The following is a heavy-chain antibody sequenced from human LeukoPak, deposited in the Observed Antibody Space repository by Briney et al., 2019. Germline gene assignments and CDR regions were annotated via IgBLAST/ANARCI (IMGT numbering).Heavy chain of an antibody. CDR3: AKDGPAPVLRYFDWLSSYFDY. J-gene: IGHJ4*02. CDR1: GFTFSNYG. Sequence: GRSLRLSCAASGFTFSNYGMHWVRQAPGTGLEWVAVISYDGSNKYYADSVKGRFTISRDNSKNTLYLQMNSLRAEDTAVYYCAKDGPAPVLRYFDWLSSYFDYWGQGTLVTVSS. D-gene: IGHD3-9*01. V-gene: IGHV3-30*18. CDR2: ISYDGSNK.